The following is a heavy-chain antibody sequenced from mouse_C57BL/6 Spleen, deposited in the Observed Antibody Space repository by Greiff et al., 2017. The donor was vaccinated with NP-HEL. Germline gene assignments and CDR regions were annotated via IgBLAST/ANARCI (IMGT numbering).Heavy chain of an antibody. CDR2: IYPGSGST. Sequence: QVQLQQPGAELVKPGASVKMSCKASGYTFTSYWITWVKQRPGQGLEWIGDIYPGSGSTNYNEKFKSKATLTVDTSSSTAYMQLSSLTSEDSAVYFCARSGTTVEYAMDYWGQGTSVTVSS. J-gene: IGHJ4*01. D-gene: IGHD1-1*01. V-gene: IGHV1-55*01. CDR1: GYTFTSYW. CDR3: ARSGTTVEYAMDY.